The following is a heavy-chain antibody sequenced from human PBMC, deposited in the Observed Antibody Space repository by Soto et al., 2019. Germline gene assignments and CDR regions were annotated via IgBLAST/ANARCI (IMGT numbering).Heavy chain of an antibody. CDR2: TDFGGMT. Sequence: PSETLSLTCSFSGASISSSRYYWGWIRQPPGKGLEWIASTDFGGMTYYSPSLKSRVTISVDTSKSQFSLRLDSVTAADTAVYYCATAYEPFDPVDYYLIYFDPWGQGTRVTVS. CDR1: GASISSSRYY. V-gene: IGHV4-39*01. D-gene: IGHD3-22*01. CDR3: ATAYEPFDPVDYYLIYFDP. J-gene: IGHJ5*02.